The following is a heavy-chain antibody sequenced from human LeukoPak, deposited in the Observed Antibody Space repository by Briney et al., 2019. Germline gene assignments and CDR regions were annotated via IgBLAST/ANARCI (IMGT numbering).Heavy chain of an antibody. D-gene: IGHD2-15*01. J-gene: IGHJ4*02. CDR3: AATAGGSVVAATVDY. CDR2: IYTSGST. V-gene: IGHV4-4*07. CDR1: GGSISSYY. Sequence: SETLSLTCTVSGGSISSYYWSWIRQPAGKGLEWTGRIYTSGSTNYNPSLKSRVTMSVDTSKNQFSLKLSSVTAADTAVYYCAATAGGSVVAATVDYWGQGTLVTVSS.